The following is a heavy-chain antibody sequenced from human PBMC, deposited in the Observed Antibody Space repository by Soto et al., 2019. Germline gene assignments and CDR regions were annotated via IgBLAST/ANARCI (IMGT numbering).Heavy chain of an antibody. CDR2: IRSKTYNYAT. V-gene: IGHV3-73*02. Sequence: EEELAESGGGLVQPGESLKLSCAASGFAFSGSAMHWVRQASGKGLEWVGRIRSKTYNYATTYAASVKGRFTISRDDSKSTAYLHMSSLKPEDTAVYYCTTTTGEYWGQGTLVTVSS. CDR3: TTTTGEY. D-gene: IGHD1-1*01. J-gene: IGHJ4*02. CDR1: GFAFSGSA.